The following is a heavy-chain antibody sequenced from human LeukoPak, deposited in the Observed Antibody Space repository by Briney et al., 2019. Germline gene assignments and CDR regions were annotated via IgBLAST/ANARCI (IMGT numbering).Heavy chain of an antibody. CDR3: ARGSYSSSNYFDY. V-gene: IGHV1-2*02. J-gene: IGHJ4*02. CDR1: GYTFTGYY. D-gene: IGHD6-6*01. CDR2: INPNSGGT. Sequence: GASVKVFCKASGYTFTGYYMHWVRQAPGQGLEWMGWINPNSGGTNYAQKFQGRVTMTRDTSISTAYMELSRLRSDDTAVYYCARGSYSSSNYFDYWGQGTLVTVSS.